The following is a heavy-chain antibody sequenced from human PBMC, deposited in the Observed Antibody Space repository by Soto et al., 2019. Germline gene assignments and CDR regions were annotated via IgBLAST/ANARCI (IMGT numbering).Heavy chain of an antibody. CDR1: GFTFSNAW. CDR3: TLNPGIVVVVAATGTNWFDP. CDR2: IKSKTDGGTT. Sequence: GSLRLSCAASGFTFSNAWMSWVRQAPGKGLEWVGRIKSKTDGGTTDYAAPVKGRFTISRDDSKNTLYLQMNSLKTEDTAVYYCTLNPGIVVVVAATGTNWFDPWGQGTLVTVSS. V-gene: IGHV3-15*01. D-gene: IGHD2-15*01. J-gene: IGHJ5*02.